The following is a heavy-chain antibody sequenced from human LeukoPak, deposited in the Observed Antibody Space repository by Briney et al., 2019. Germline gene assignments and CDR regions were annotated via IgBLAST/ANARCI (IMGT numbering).Heavy chain of an antibody. D-gene: IGHD6-19*01. Sequence: HPGRSLRLSCAASGFTFSSYAMSWVRQAPGKGLEWVSAISGSGGSTYYAHSVKGRFTISRDNSKNRLYLQMNSLRAEDQAVYYCAKPESSPNSPHSSGWPFDYWGQGTLVTVSS. CDR3: AKPESSPNSPHSSGWPFDY. J-gene: IGHJ4*02. V-gene: IGHV3-23*01. CDR1: GFTFSSYA. CDR2: ISGSGGST.